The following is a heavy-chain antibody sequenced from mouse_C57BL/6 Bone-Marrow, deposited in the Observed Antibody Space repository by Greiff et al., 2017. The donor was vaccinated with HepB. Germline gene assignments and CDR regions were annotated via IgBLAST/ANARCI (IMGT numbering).Heavy chain of an antibody. CDR1: GYTFTSYG. Sequence: VQLQESGAELARPGASVKLSCKASGYTFTSYGISWVKQRTGQGLEWIGEIYPRSGNTYYNEKFKGKATLTADKSSSTAYMELRSLTSEDSAVYFCARWGSSGYVGFAYWGQGTLVTVSA. CDR3: ARWGSSGYVGFAY. D-gene: IGHD3-2*02. J-gene: IGHJ3*01. V-gene: IGHV1-81*01. CDR2: IYPRSGNT.